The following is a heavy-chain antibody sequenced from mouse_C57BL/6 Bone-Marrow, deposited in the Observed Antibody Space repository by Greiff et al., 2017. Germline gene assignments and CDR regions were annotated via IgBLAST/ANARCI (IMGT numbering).Heavy chain of an antibody. J-gene: IGHJ2*01. V-gene: IGHV3-6*01. CDR2: ISYDGSN. CDR1: GYSITSGYY. CDR3: ARVPVVATSEYFDY. D-gene: IGHD1-1*01. Sequence: VQLKESGPGLVKPSQSLSLTCSVTGYSITSGYYWNWIRQFPGNKLEWMGYISYDGSNNYNPSLKNRISITLDTSKNQFCLKVNSVTTEDTATYYCARVPVVATSEYFDYWGQGTTLTVSS.